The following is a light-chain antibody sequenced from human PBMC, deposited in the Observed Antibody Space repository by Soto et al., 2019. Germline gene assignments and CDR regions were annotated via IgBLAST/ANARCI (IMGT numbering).Light chain of an antibody. Sequence: QLVLTQPPSASGTPGQRVTISCSGSSSNIGSNAVNWYQQLPGTAPKLLIYTFAQRPSGVPDRFSGSKSGTSASLAISGLQSEDEADYYCASWDVSLNAGVFGGGTKLTVL. J-gene: IGLJ3*02. CDR2: TFA. V-gene: IGLV1-44*01. CDR1: SSNIGSNA. CDR3: ASWDVSLNAGV.